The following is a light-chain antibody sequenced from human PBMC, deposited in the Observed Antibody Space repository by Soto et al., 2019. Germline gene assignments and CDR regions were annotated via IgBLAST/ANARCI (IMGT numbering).Light chain of an antibody. CDR2: AAS. CDR1: QGISRW. V-gene: IGKV1D-12*01. Sequence: DIQMTQSPSSVSASVGDRVTITCRASQGISRWLAWYQQKPGKAPKLLVYAASSLQSGVPSRVSGSGSGTDFTITISSLKPEAFASYSCQHANSFPITFGQGTRLEIK. J-gene: IGKJ5*01. CDR3: QHANSFPIT.